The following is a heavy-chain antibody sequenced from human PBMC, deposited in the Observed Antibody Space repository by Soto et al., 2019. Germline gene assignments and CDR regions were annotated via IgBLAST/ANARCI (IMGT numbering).Heavy chain of an antibody. CDR2: IYSGGNT. CDR1: GFTVSSNY. D-gene: IGHD6-13*01. J-gene: IGHJ4*02. V-gene: IGHV3-53*01. Sequence: EVQLVESGGGLIQPGGSLRLSCAASGFTVSSNYMTWVRQAPGKGLEWVSAIYSGGNTYYADSVKGRFTISRDNSKNTLDIQMNSLRADDTAVYYCAKARSTVAGLFDSWGQGTLVTVSS. CDR3: AKARSTVAGLFDS.